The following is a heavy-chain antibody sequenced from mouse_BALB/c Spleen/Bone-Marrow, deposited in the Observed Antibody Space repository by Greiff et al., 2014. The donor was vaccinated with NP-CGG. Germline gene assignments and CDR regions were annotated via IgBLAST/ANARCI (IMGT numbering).Heavy chain of an antibody. CDR3: ARCLVRMYY. Sequence: EVQVVESGAELVKPGASVKLSCTAPGFNIKDTFMNWVKQRPEQGLEWIGRIDPANDNTEYDPKFQGKATITTDTSSNTAYLQLNSLTSEDTAVYYCARCLVRMYYWGQGTSVTVSS. V-gene: IGHV14-3*02. D-gene: IGHD1-1*01. J-gene: IGHJ4*01. CDR1: GFNIKDTF. CDR2: IDPANDNT.